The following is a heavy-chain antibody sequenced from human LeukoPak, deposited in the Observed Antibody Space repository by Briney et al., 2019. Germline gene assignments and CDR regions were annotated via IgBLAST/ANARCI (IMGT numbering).Heavy chain of an antibody. V-gene: IGHV3-53*01. CDR2: IYNDGST. J-gene: IGHJ4*02. CDR1: GFTVSSNY. D-gene: IGHD1-26*01. Sequence: GGSLRLSCAASGFTVSSNYMSWVRQAPGKGLEWVSVIYNDGSTYYADSVKGRFTISRDNSKNTLYLQMNSLRAEDTAVYYCARGNSGDSGRFDYWGQGTLVTVSS. CDR3: ARGNSGDSGRFDY.